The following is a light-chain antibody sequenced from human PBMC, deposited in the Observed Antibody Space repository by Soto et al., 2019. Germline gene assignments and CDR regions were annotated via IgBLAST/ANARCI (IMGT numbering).Light chain of an antibody. CDR2: GNT. V-gene: IGLV1-40*01. Sequence: QSVLTQPPSVSGAPGQRVTISCTGSSSNIGANYDVHWYQHRPGTAPKLLIFGNTNRPSGVPDRFSGSKSGTSASLAITGLQAEDEGDYYCQSYDSSTFYVFGAGTKVTV. CDR3: QSYDSSTFYV. CDR1: SSNIGANYD. J-gene: IGLJ1*01.